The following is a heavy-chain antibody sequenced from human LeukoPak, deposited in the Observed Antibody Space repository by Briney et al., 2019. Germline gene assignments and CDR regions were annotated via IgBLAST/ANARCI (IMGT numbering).Heavy chain of an antibody. CDR3: ARGLAGGNVAGPLDY. V-gene: IGHV4-59*01. CDR2: IYYRGTT. D-gene: IGHD6-19*01. Sequence: SETLSLTCTVSGGSISGYYWSWIRQPPGKGLEWIGDIYYRGTTEYNPSLKSRVAISVDTSKNEFSLKLSSVTASDTAVYFCARGLAGGNVAGPLDYWGQGTLVTVSS. J-gene: IGHJ4*02. CDR1: GGSISGYY.